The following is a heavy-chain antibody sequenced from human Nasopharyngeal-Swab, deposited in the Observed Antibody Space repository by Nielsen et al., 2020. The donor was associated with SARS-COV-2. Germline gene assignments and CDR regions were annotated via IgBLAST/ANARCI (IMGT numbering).Heavy chain of an antibody. J-gene: IGHJ3*01. V-gene: IGHV4-31*02. CDR2: IHYTGNT. CDR1: GGSISSGGYF. CDR3: AREVIEQAVSDAFDF. Sequence: SCIVSGGSISSGGYFWSWIRQHPGKGLEWIGYIHYTGNTYYNPSLESRLTISLDTSQNQFSLRLSSVTAADTAVYYCAREVIEQAVSDAFDFWGQGTMVTVSS. D-gene: IGHD3-16*02.